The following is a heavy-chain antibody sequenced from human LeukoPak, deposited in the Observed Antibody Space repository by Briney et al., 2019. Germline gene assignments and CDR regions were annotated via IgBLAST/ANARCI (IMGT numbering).Heavy chain of an antibody. D-gene: IGHD3-22*01. J-gene: IGHJ4*02. Sequence: GGSLRLSCAASGFTFSSYWMHWVRQAPGKGLVWVSRINSHGSSTSYADSVKGRFTISRDNAKNTLYLQMNSQRAEDTAVYYCARPLPFYYDSSGYYVSWGQGTLVTVFS. CDR1: GFTFSSYW. CDR3: ARPLPFYYDSSGYYVS. CDR2: INSHGSST. V-gene: IGHV3-74*01.